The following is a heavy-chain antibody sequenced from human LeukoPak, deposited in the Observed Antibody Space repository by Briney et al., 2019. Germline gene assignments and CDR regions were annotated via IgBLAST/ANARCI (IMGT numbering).Heavy chain of an antibody. V-gene: IGHV4-34*01. Sequence: PSETLSLTCTVSGGSFSGYYWSWIRQPPGKGLEWIGEINHSGSTNYNPSLKSRVTISVDTSKNQFSLKLSSVTAADTAVYYCARERSYYGSGSYYNGNFDYWGQGTLVTVSS. D-gene: IGHD3-10*01. CDR1: GGSFSGYY. CDR3: ARERSYYGSGSYYNGNFDY. J-gene: IGHJ4*02. CDR2: INHSGST.